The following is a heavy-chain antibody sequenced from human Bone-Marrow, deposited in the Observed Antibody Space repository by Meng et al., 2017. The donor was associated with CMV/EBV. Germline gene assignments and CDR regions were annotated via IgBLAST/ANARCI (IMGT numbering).Heavy chain of an antibody. Sequence: GESLKISCAVSGFTFDDYTMHWVRQAPGKGLEWVSLISWDGGSTYYADSVKGRFTISRDNSKNSLYLQMNSLRTEDTALYYCATGPYCSSTSCSGFDYWGQGTLVTVSS. CDR1: GFTFDDYT. D-gene: IGHD2-2*01. J-gene: IGHJ4*02. CDR2: ISWDGGST. V-gene: IGHV3-43*01. CDR3: ATGPYCSSTSCSGFDY.